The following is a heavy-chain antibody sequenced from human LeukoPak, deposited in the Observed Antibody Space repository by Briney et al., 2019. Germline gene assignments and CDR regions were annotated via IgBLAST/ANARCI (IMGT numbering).Heavy chain of an antibody. CDR3: ARAPKRLSLYYFDY. V-gene: IGHV3-11*04. J-gene: IGHJ4*02. Sequence: PGGSLRLSCAASGFTFSDYYMSWIRQAPGKGLEWVSYISSSGSTIYYADSVKGRFTISRDNAKNSLYLQMNSLRAEDTAVYYCARAPKRLSLYYFDYWGQGTLVTVSS. CDR2: ISSSGSTI. D-gene: IGHD6-25*01. CDR1: GFTFSDYY.